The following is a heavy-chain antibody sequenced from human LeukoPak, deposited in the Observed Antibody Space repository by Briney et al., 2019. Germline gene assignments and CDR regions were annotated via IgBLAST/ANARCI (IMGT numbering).Heavy chain of an antibody. J-gene: IGHJ3*02. CDR1: GLTFSSYG. V-gene: IGHV3-33*06. D-gene: IGHD6-13*01. CDR3: AKGGRNSSSSGGAFDI. Sequence: GRSLRLSCAASGLTFSSYGMHWVRQAPGKGVEGVAVMWYGGSNKYYADSLKGRFTISRDNSKNTLYLQMNSLRAEDTAVYYCAKGGRNSSSSGGAFDIWGQGTMVTVSS. CDR2: MWYGGSNK.